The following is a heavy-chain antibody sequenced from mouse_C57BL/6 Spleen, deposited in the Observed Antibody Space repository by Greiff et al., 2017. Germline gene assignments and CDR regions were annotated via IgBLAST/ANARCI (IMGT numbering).Heavy chain of an antibody. CDR3: ASSEGELRRFAY. V-gene: IGHV2-2*01. CDR2: LWSGGST. J-gene: IGHJ3*01. Sequence: VKLKESGPGLVQPSQSLSITCTVSGFSLTSYGVHWVRQSPGKGLEWLGVLWSGGSTDSNAAFISRLSISKDNSKSQVFIKMNSLQAGDTAIYYCASSEGELRRFAYWGQGTLVTVSA. D-gene: IGHD1-1*01. CDR1: GFSLTSYG.